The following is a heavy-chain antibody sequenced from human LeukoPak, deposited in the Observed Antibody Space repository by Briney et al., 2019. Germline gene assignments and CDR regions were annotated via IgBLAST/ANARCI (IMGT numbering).Heavy chain of an antibody. CDR2: ISSDGSDK. CDR1: GFTFSSYE. Sequence: GGSLRLSCAASGFTFSSYEMNWVRQAPGKGLEWVAVISSDGSDKYYADSVKGRFSISRDNSKNTLYLQMNSLRAEDTAVYYCAKDKGREGDYWGQGNLVTVSS. V-gene: IGHV3-30*18. J-gene: IGHJ4*02. D-gene: IGHD1-26*01. CDR3: AKDKGREGDY.